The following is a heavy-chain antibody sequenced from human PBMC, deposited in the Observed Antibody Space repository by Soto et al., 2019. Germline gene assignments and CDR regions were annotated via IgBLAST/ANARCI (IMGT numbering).Heavy chain of an antibody. CDR2: IYYSGST. J-gene: IGHJ6*02. D-gene: IGHD3-3*01. Sequence: SETLSLTCTVSGGSISSGGYYWSWIRQHPGKGLEWIGYIYYSGSTYYNPSLESRVTISVDTSKNQFSLKLSSVTAADTAVHYCARALGLWSGPTIDYGMDFWGQGTTVTVSS. CDR1: GGSISSGGYY. CDR3: ARALGLWSGPTIDYGMDF. V-gene: IGHV4-31*03.